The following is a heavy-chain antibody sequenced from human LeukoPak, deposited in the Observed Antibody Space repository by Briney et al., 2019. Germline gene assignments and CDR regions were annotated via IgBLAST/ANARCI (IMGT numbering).Heavy chain of an antibody. CDR3: AREWSGDFDI. CDR2: IYTSGSP. J-gene: IGHJ3*02. D-gene: IGHD6-25*01. CDR1: GGSISSYY. V-gene: IGHV4-4*07. Sequence: SETLSLTCTVSGGSISSYYWSCIRQPAGDGLEGIGHIYTSGSPNYNPSLNSRVTMSVDTSKTQYSLKLSSVPAADTAVYYCAREWSGDFDIWGQGTMVTVSS.